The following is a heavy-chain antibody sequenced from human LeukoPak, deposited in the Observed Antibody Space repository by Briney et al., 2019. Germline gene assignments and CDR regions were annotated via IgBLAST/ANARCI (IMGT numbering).Heavy chain of an antibody. Sequence: PGGSLRLSCAASGFTFSSYEMNWVRQAPGKGLEWVSYISSSGSTIYYADSVKGRFTIPRDNAKNSLYLQMNSLRPEATAVYYCARGRYYYGSGSYSRHYYYGMDVWGKGTTVTVSS. J-gene: IGHJ6*04. V-gene: IGHV3-48*03. CDR1: GFTFSSYE. D-gene: IGHD3-10*01. CDR3: ARGRYYYGSGSYSRHYYYGMDV. CDR2: ISSSGSTI.